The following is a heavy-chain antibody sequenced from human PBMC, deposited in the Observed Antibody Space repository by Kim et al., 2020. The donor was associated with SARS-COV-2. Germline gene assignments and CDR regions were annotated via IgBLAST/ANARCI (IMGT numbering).Heavy chain of an antibody. CDR1: GGSITHYY. J-gene: IGHJ4*02. CDR3: ARADSSSLPLDH. CDR2: IYYSGST. V-gene: IGHV4-59*01. Sequence: SETLSLTCTVSGGSITHYYWSWVRQPPGKGLEWIGYIYYSGSTNYNPSLKSRVTISVDTSKNQFSLKLTSVTAADTALYYCARADSSSLPLDHWGQGTLVTVSS. D-gene: IGHD6-6*01.